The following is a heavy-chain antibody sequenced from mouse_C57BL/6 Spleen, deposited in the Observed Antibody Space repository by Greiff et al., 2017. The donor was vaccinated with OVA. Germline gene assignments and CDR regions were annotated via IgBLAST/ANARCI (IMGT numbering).Heavy chain of an antibody. V-gene: IGHV3-6*01. Sequence: EVKLMESGPGLVKPSQSLSLTCSVTGYSITSGYFWNWIRQLPGNKLVCMGYISYDGSNNYNPSLKNRISITRDTSKNQFFLKLNSVTTEDTATYYCAREEYFDVWGTGTTVTVSS. CDR2: ISYDGSN. CDR1: GYSITSGYF. J-gene: IGHJ1*03. CDR3: AREEYFDV.